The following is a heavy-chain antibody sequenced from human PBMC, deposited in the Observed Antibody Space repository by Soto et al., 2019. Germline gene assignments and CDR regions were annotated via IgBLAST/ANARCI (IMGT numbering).Heavy chain of an antibody. CDR1: GGTFSSYA. J-gene: IGHJ5*02. CDR2: IIPIFGTA. Sequence: ASVKVSCKASGGTFSSYAISWVRQAPGQGLEWMGGIIPIFGTANYAQKFQGRVTITADESTSTAYMELSSLRSEDTAVYYCARVGFMIPREDWFDPWGQGTLVTVSS. D-gene: IGHD3-3*01. CDR3: ARVGFMIPREDWFDP. V-gene: IGHV1-69*13.